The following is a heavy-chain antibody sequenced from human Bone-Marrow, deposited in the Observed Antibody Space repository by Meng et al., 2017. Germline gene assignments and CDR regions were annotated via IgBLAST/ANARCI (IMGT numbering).Heavy chain of an antibody. CDR3: AREMGYCTNGVCSLPSDY. Sequence: GESLKISCAASGFTFSSYAMHWVRQAPGKGLEWVAVISYDGSNKYYADSVKGRFTISRDNSKNTLYLQMNSLRAEDTAVYYCAREMGYCTNGVCSLPSDYWGHGTLVTVSS. J-gene: IGHJ4*01. V-gene: IGHV3-30*04. CDR2: ISYDGSNK. D-gene: IGHD2-8*01. CDR1: GFTFSSYA.